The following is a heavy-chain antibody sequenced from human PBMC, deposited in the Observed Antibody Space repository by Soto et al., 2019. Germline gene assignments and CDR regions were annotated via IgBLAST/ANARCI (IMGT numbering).Heavy chain of an antibody. V-gene: IGHV1-8*02. CDR3: ARMESFGSLNWFDP. CDR2: MNPGSGDT. CDR1: GYTFTNND. Sequence: AASVKVSCKASGYTFTNNDVSWVRQATGQGLEWMGWMNPGSGDTGYAQKFQGRVTMTRDISIATAYMELNSLTSEDTAIYYCARMESFGSLNWFDPWGQGTLVPSPQ. J-gene: IGHJ5*02. D-gene: IGHD5-18*01.